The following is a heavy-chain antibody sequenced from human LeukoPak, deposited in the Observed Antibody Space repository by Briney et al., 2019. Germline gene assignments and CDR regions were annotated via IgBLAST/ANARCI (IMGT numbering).Heavy chain of an antibody. CDR2: IYYSGST. Sequence: SETLSLTCTVSGESISGFYWTWIRQPPGKGLEWIGYIYYSGSTNYNPSLKSRVTISVNTSKNQFSLKLSSVTAADTAVYYCARHSYDYGDFFDYWGQGTLVTVSS. V-gene: IGHV4-59*08. CDR3: ARHSYDYGDFFDY. J-gene: IGHJ4*02. CDR1: GESISGFY. D-gene: IGHD4-17*01.